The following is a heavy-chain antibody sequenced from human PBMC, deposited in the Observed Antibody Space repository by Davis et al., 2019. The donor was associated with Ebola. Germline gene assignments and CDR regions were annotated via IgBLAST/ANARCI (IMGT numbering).Heavy chain of an antibody. D-gene: IGHD3-22*01. V-gene: IGHV3-30*18. CDR3: ANWGWTMKKEGYFDY. Sequence: PGGSLRLSCAASGFTSSNYGMHWVRQAPGKGLEWVALMSYDGSHKFYADSVRGRFTVSRDTSKNTVFLQMNSLRAEDTAVYYCANWGWTMKKEGYFDYWGQGTLLTVSS. J-gene: IGHJ4*02. CDR2: MSYDGSHK. CDR1: GFTSSNYG.